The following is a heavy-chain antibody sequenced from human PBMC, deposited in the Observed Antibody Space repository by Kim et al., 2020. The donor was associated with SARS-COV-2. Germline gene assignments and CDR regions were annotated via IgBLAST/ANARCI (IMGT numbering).Heavy chain of an antibody. CDR1: RFTFSTSA. Sequence: GGSLRLSCAASRFTFSTSAMHWVRQAPGKGLEWVAVISYDGSYKYYADSVKGRVTISRDNSKNTLYLQLNSLRGEDTAVFYCASGNGLRTGYLDHWGQGTLVTVSA. D-gene: IGHD3-9*01. V-gene: IGHV3-30*04. CDR3: ASGNGLRTGYLDH. CDR2: ISYDGSYK. J-gene: IGHJ4*02.